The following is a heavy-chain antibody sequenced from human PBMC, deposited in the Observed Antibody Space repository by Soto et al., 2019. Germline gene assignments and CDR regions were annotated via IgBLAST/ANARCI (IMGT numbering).Heavy chain of an antibody. CDR1: GFTFSSYA. CDR3: AKFGMATTKRSPPYYIDY. CDR2: ISGSGGGT. J-gene: IGHJ4*02. D-gene: IGHD1-1*01. V-gene: IGHV3-23*01. Sequence: QPGGSLRLSCAASGFTFSSYAMSWVRQAPGTGLEWVSSISGSGGGTYYADSVKGRFTFSRDNSKNTLYLQMNSLRAEDTAVYYCAKFGMATTKRSPPYYIDYWGQGALVTVSS.